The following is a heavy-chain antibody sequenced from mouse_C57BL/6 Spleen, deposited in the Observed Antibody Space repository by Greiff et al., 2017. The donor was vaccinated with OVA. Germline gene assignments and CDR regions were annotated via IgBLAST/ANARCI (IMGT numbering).Heavy chain of an antibody. D-gene: IGHD1-1*01. V-gene: IGHV1-55*01. CDR2: IYPGSGST. CDR3: AREGLTTVVATGPFAY. CDR1: GYTFTSYW. J-gene: IGHJ3*01. Sequence: QVQLQQPGAELVKPGASVKMSCKASGYTFTSYWITWVKLRPGQGLEWIGDIYPGSGSTNYNEKFKSKATLTVDTSSSTAYMQLSSLTSEDSAVYYCAREGLTTVVATGPFAYWGQGTLVTVSA.